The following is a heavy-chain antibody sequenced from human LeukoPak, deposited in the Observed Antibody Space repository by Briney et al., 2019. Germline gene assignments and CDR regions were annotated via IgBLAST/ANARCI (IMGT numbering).Heavy chain of an antibody. J-gene: IGHJ3*02. V-gene: IGHV4-59*08. CDR2: IYYSGST. Sequence: SETLSLTCTVSGGSINSYYWSWIRQPPGKGLEWIGNIYYSGSTRYNPSLKSRVTISADTSKSQFSLKLSSVTAADTAVYYCARHDDHYDSDDAFDIWGQGTMVIVSS. CDR1: GGSINSYY. CDR3: ARHDDHYDSDDAFDI. D-gene: IGHD3-22*01.